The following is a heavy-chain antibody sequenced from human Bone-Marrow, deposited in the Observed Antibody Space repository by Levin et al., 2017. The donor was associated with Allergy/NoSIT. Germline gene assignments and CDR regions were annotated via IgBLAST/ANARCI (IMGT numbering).Heavy chain of an antibody. D-gene: IGHD1-1*01. CDR3: ARDLSGGLPDAFDI. V-gene: IGHV1-46*01. J-gene: IGHJ3*02. Sequence: GESLKISCKASGYTFTSYYLHWVRQAPGQGLEWMGIMNPRGGSTTYAQKFQGRVTMTRDTSTSTVYMELSSLRSEDTAVYYCARDLSGGLPDAFDIWGQGPIVSVSS. CDR1: GYTFTSYY. CDR2: MNPRGGST.